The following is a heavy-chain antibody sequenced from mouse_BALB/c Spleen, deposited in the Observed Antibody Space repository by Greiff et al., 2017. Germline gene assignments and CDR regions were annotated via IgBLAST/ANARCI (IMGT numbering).Heavy chain of an antibody. D-gene: IGHD2-3*01. CDR1: GFTFSSYA. CDR3: ARVGDDGSMDY. J-gene: IGHJ4*01. Sequence: EVKLVESGGGLVKPGGSLKLSCAASGFTFSSYAMSWVRQTPEKRLEWVASISSGGSTYYPDSVKGRFTISRDNARNILYLQMSSLRSEDTAMYYCARVGDDGSMDYWGQGTSGTVSS. CDR2: ISSGGST. V-gene: IGHV5-6-5*01.